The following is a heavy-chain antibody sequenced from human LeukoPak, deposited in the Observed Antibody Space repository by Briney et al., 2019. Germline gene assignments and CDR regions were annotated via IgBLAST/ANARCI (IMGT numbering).Heavy chain of an antibody. J-gene: IGHJ2*01. Sequence: GGSLRLSCAASGFTVSSNYVTWVRQAPGKGLEWVAVISYDGSNKHYADSVKGRFTISRDNSKNTMYLQMNSLRGEDTAVYYCARAGRVTTTYWYFDLWGRGTLVTVSS. CDR1: GFTVSSNY. D-gene: IGHD4-17*01. CDR3: ARAGRVTTTYWYFDL. CDR2: ISYDGSNK. V-gene: IGHV3-30*03.